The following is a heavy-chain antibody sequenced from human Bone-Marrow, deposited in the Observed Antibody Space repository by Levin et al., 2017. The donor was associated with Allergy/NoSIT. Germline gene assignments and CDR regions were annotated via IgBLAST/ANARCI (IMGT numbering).Heavy chain of an antibody. CDR3: ARTIYDVLTTYLDV. V-gene: IGHV3-66*02. J-gene: IGHJ6*03. Sequence: PSGGSLRLSCAASGLMVSDNYMTWVRQAPGKGLEWVALVYRGGATYYADVVKGRFTISRDNSKNTMGLQMKDLRPEDTAVYYCARTIYDVLTTYLDVWSEGTAVTVSS. CDR1: GLMVSDNY. CDR2: VYRGGAT. D-gene: IGHD3-9*01.